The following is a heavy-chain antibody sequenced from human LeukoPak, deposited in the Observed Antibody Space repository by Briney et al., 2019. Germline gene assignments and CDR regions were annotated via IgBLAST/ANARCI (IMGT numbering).Heavy chain of an antibody. V-gene: IGHV1-2*02. D-gene: IGHD6-13*01. CDR2: INPNSGDT. CDR1: GYTFTGYH. J-gene: IGHJ6*03. Sequence: ASVKVSCKASGYTFTGYHMHWVRQAPGQGLDWMGWINPNSGDTNYAQKFQGRVTMTRDTSISTAYMELSRLRSDDTAVYYCARGAAAGTYYYYYMDVWGKGTTVTVSS. CDR3: ARGAAAGTYYYYYMDV.